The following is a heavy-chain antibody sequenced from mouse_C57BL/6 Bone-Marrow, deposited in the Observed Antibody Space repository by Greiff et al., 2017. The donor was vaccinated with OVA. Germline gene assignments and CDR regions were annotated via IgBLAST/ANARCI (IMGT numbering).Heavy chain of an antibody. J-gene: IGHJ1*03. Sequence: VQLVESGPGLVAPSQSLSITCTVSGFPLTSYGVHWVRQPPGKGLEWLVVIWSDGSTTYNSALKSRLRISKDNSKSQFFLKMNSLQTDNTAMYYCARNYYGSSSYWYFDVWGTGTTVTVAS. V-gene: IGHV2-6*02. CDR3: ARNYYGSSSYWYFDV. CDR1: GFPLTSYG. D-gene: IGHD1-1*01. CDR2: IWSDGST.